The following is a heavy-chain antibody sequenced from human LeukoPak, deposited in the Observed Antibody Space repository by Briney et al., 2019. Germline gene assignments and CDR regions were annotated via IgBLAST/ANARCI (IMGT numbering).Heavy chain of an antibody. D-gene: IGHD2-2*01. CDR1: GGSISSGGYY. Sequence: PSETLSLTCTVSGGSISSGGYYWSWIRQPPGKGLEWIGYIYHSGSTYYNPSLKSRVTISVDRSKNQFSLKLSSVTAADTAVYYCARDYRYCSSTSCYSRLYMDVWGQGTTVTVSS. CDR3: ARDYRYCSSTSCYSRLYMDV. J-gene: IGHJ6*03. V-gene: IGHV4-30-2*01. CDR2: IYHSGST.